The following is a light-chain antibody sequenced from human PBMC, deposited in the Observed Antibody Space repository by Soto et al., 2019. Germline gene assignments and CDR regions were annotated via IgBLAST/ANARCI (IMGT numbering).Light chain of an antibody. CDR2: KAS. Sequence: DIQMTQSPSTLSASVGDRVTITCRASQSISSWLAWYQQKPGKAPKLLIYKASSLESGVPSRFSGSGSGTEFTLTISSLQPDDFATYYCQHYNSYSEAFGQGIKVDIK. CDR3: QHYNSYSEA. CDR1: QSISSW. J-gene: IGKJ1*01. V-gene: IGKV1-5*03.